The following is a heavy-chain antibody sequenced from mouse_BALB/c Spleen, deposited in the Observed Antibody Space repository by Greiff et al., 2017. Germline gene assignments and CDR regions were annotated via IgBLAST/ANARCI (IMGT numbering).Heavy chain of an antibody. CDR3: ARGGVRETFAY. Sequence: EVKLVESGGGLVKPGGSLKLSCAASGFTFSSYAMSWVRQTPEKRLEWVASISSGGSTYYPDSVKGRFTISRDNARNILYLQMSSLRSEDTAMYYCARGGVRETFAYWGQGTLVTVSA. CDR1: GFTFSSYA. J-gene: IGHJ3*01. CDR2: ISSGGST. V-gene: IGHV5-6-5*01. D-gene: IGHD2-14*01.